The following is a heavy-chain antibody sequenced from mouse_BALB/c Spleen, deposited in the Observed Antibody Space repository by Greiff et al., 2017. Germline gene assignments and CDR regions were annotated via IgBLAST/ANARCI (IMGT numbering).Heavy chain of an antibody. CDR1: GFSLTSYG. V-gene: IGHV2-9*02. CDR3: ARDGLPYGSSLAY. J-gene: IGHJ3*01. Sequence: QVQLQQSGPGLVQPSQSLSITCTVSGFSLTSYGVHWVRQPPGKGLEWLGVIWAGGSTNYNSALMSRLSISKDNSKSQVFLKMNSLQTDDTAMYYCARDGLPYGSSLAYWGQGTLVTVSA. D-gene: IGHD1-1*01. CDR2: IWAGGST.